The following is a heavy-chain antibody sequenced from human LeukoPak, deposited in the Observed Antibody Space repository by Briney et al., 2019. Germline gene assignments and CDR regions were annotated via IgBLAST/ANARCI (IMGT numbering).Heavy chain of an antibody. CDR2: IIPIFGTA. J-gene: IGHJ6*03. CDR1: GGTFSSYA. CDR3: ASSVVVPAADYYYTDV. D-gene: IGHD2-2*01. Sequence: GASVKVSCKASGGTFSSYAISWVRQAPGQGLEWMGGIIPIFGTANYAQKFQGRVTITTDESTSTAYMELSSLRSEDTAVYYCASSVVVPAADYYYTDVWGKGTTVTVSS. V-gene: IGHV1-69*05.